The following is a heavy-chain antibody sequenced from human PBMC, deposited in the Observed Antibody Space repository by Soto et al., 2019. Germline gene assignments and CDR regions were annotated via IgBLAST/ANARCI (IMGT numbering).Heavy chain of an antibody. CDR2: IGTAGDT. J-gene: IGHJ4*02. V-gene: IGHV3-13*01. CDR3: ARNGYYYDSSGYYSTRYPYFDY. D-gene: IGHD3-22*01. Sequence: PGGSLRLSCAASGFTFSSYDMHWVRQATGKGLEWVSAIGTAGDTYYPGSVKGRFTISRENAKNSLYLQMNSLRAEDTAVYYCARNGYYYDSSGYYSTRYPYFDYWGQGTLVTVSS. CDR1: GFTFSSYD.